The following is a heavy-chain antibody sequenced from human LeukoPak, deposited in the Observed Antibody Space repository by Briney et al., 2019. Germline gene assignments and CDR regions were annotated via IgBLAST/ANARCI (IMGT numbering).Heavy chain of an antibody. V-gene: IGHV4-34*01. Sequence: PSETLSLTCAVYGGSFSGYDWSWIRQPAGKGLEWIGEINHSGSTNYNPSLKSRVTISVDTSKTQFSLKLSSVTAADTAVYYCARWEGGSYYDFDYWGQGTLVTVSS. CDR2: INHSGST. J-gene: IGHJ4*02. D-gene: IGHD1-26*01. CDR1: GGSFSGYD. CDR3: ARWEGGSYYDFDY.